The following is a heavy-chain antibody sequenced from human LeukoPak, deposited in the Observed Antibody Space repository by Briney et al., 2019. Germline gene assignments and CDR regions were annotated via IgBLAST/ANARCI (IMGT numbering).Heavy chain of an antibody. CDR3: ARGNDILTGFDY. J-gene: IGHJ4*02. CDR2: IHHSRST. D-gene: IGHD3-9*01. Sequence: SETLSLTCTVSGGSIRSYSWSWIRQPPGSGLEWIGYIHHSRSTNYNPSLKSRVTISVDTSKNQFSLKLSSVTAADTAVYYCARGNDILTGFDYWGQGTLVTVSS. V-gene: IGHV4-59*08. CDR1: GGSIRSYS.